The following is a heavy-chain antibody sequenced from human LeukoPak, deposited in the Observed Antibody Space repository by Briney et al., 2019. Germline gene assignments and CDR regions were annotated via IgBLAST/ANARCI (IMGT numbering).Heavy chain of an antibody. CDR3: ARVREANLYCTNGVCFGPADFDY. V-gene: IGHV4-4*02. CDR1: GGSFSSSNW. CDR2: IYHSGTT. Sequence: SGTLSLTCAVSGGSFSSSNWWSWVRQPPGKGLEWIGDIYHSGTTNYNLSLKSRVTISVDKSKNQFSLKLTSVTAADTAVYYCARVREANLYCTNGVCFGPADFDYWGQGTLVSVSA. J-gene: IGHJ4*02. D-gene: IGHD2-8*01.